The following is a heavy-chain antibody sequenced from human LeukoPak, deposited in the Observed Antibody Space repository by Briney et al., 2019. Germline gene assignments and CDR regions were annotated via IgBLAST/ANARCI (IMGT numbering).Heavy chain of an antibody. CDR2: IIPIFGTA. CDR1: GGTFSSYA. V-gene: IGHV1-69*13. J-gene: IGHJ6*02. Sequence: SVKVSCKASGGTFSSYAISWLRQAPGQGLEWMGGIIPIFGTANYAQKFQGRVTITADESTSTAYMELSSLRSEDTAVYYCARDDRGCSGGSCYSLSYYYYGMDVWGQGTTVTVSS. D-gene: IGHD2-15*01. CDR3: ARDDRGCSGGSCYSLSYYYYGMDV.